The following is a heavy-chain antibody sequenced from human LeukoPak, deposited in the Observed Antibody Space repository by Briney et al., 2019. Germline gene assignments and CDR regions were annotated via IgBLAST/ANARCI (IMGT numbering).Heavy chain of an antibody. CDR3: AREIRSASGRMATITGAFDI. D-gene: IGHD5-12*01. J-gene: IGHJ3*02. Sequence: PSETLSLTCTVSGGSISSYYWSWIRQPPGKGLEWLGYIYYSGSTNYNPSLKSRVTISVDTSKNQFSLKLSSVTAADTAVYYCAREIRSASGRMATITGAFDIWGQGTMVTVSS. V-gene: IGHV4-59*01. CDR2: IYYSGST. CDR1: GGSISSYY.